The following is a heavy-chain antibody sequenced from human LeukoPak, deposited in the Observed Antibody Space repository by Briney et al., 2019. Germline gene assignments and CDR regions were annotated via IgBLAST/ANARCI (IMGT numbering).Heavy chain of an antibody. J-gene: IGHJ6*02. Sequence: GGSLRLSCAASGFTFSSYWMTWVRQAPGKGLEWVANIKQDGSEKYYVDSVKGRSTISRDNAKNSLYLQMNSLRAEDTAVYYCAAEIYYYYGMDVWGQGTTVTVSS. CDR3: AAEIYYYYGMDV. CDR1: GFTFSSYW. CDR2: IKQDGSEK. V-gene: IGHV3-7*03.